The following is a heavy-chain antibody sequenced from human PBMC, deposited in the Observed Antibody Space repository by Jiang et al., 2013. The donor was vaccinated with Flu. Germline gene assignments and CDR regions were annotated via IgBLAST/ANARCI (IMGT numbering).Heavy chain of an antibody. CDR3: AICPGDTAMDSFYYYGMDV. CDR2: IIPILAIP. D-gene: IGHD5-18*01. J-gene: IGHJ6*02. Sequence: VKKPGSSVKVSCKTSGGTFSTYAFSWVRQAPGQGLEWMGRIIPILAIPKYAQKFQGRVTITADRFTSTVYMELRGLRSEDSAVYFCAICPGDTAMDSFYYYGMDVWGQGTTITVSS. V-gene: IGHV1-69*04. CDR1: GGTFSTYA.